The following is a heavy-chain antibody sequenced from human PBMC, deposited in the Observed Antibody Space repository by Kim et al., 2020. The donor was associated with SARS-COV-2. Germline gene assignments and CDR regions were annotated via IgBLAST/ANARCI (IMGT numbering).Heavy chain of an antibody. V-gene: IGHV3-74*01. Sequence: KGRFTISRDNAKNTLYLQLNSLGVEDTAVYYCVRDYNFQLVVKVNHGAFDVWGQGVMVTVSS. D-gene: IGHD2-15*01. CDR3: VRDYNFQLVVKVNHGAFDV. J-gene: IGHJ3*01.